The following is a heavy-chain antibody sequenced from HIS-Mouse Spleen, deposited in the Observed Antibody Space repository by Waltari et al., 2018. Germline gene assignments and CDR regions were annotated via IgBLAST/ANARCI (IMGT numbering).Heavy chain of an antibody. CDR3: ARKGYYYGSGSYWYFDL. CDR1: GYTFTSYG. V-gene: IGHV1-18*01. Sequence: QVQLVQSGAEVKKPGASVKVSCKASGYTFTSYGSSWVRQGPGQGLEWLGWISAYNGNTNYAQKLQGRVTMTTDTSTSTAYMELRSLRSDDTAVYYCARKGYYYGSGSYWYFDLWGRGTLVTVSS. J-gene: IGHJ2*01. CDR2: ISAYNGNT. D-gene: IGHD3-10*01.